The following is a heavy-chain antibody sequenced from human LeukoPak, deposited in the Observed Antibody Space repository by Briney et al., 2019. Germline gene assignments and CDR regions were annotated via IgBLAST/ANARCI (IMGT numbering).Heavy chain of an antibody. CDR2: IYHTGST. CDR3: ARSGSGWYADWFDP. V-gene: IGHV4-59*01. Sequence: SETLSLTCTVSGGSISAYYWNWIRQSPGKGLEWIGYIYHTGSTKHNPSLKSRVTISVDTSKNQFSLKLSSVTAADTAVYYCARSGSGWYADWFDPWGQGTLVTVSS. CDR1: GGSISAYY. D-gene: IGHD6-19*01. J-gene: IGHJ5*02.